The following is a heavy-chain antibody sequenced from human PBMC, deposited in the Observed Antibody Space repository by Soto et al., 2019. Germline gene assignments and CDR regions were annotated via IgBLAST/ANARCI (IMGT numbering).Heavy chain of an antibody. V-gene: IGHV3-21*01. Sequence: GGSLRLSCAASGFTFSSYSMNWVRQAPGKGLEWVSSISSSSSYIYYADSVKGRFTISRDNAKNSLYLQMNSLRAEDTAVYYCARAKVYGSGSYSLPFDYWGQGTLVTVSS. CDR2: ISSSSSYI. CDR3: ARAKVYGSGSYSLPFDY. D-gene: IGHD3-10*01. CDR1: GFTFSSYS. J-gene: IGHJ4*02.